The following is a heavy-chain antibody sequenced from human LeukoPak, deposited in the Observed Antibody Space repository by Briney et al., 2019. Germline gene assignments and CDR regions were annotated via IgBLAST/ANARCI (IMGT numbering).Heavy chain of an antibody. CDR1: GLFVSSDH. CDR3: ARAPSSAWYPLDL. CDR2: IYTGGTT. J-gene: IGHJ5*02. Sequence: GGSLRLSCAASGLFVSSDHMTWVRQAPGQGLEWVSDIYTGGTTHYADSVEGRFTISRDESKNTLFLQMNSLTAEDTAVYYCARAPSSAWYPLDLWGQGTLVTVSS. D-gene: IGHD6-19*01. V-gene: IGHV3-53*01.